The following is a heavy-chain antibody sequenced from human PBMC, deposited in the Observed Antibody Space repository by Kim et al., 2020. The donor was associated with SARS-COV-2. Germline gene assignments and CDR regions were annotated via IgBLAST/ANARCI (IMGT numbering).Heavy chain of an antibody. V-gene: IGHV1-3*01. Sequence: ASVKVSCKASGYTFTSYAMHWVRQAPGQRLEWMGWINAGNGNTKYSQKFQGRVTITRDTSASTAYMELSSLRSEDTAVYYCARERGLMVRGVIAGDAFDIWGQGTMVTVSS. CDR3: ARERGLMVRGVIAGDAFDI. J-gene: IGHJ3*02. CDR1: GYTFTSYA. D-gene: IGHD3-10*01. CDR2: INAGNGNT.